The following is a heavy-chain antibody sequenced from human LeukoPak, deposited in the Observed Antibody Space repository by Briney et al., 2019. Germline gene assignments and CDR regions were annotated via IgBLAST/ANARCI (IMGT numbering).Heavy chain of an antibody. Sequence: GGSLRLSCAASGFTFSSYGMHWVRQAPGKGLEWVAVISYDGSNKYYADSVKGRFTISRDNSKNTLYLQTNSLRAEDTAVYYCAKGDYGGSDYWGQGTLVTVSS. V-gene: IGHV3-30*18. J-gene: IGHJ4*02. CDR2: ISYDGSNK. D-gene: IGHD4-23*01. CDR3: AKGDYGGSDY. CDR1: GFTFSSYG.